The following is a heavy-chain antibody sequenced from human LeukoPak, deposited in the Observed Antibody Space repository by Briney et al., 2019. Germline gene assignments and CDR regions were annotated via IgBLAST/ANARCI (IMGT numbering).Heavy chain of an antibody. CDR3: ASLYYDSSGPDAFDI. V-gene: IGHV3-48*04. D-gene: IGHD3-22*01. Sequence: GGSLRLSCAASGFTFSSYSMNWVRQAPGKGLEWVSYISSSSSTIYYADSVKGRFTISRDNAKNSLYLQMNSLRAEDTAVYYCASLYYDSSGPDAFDIWGQGTMVTVSS. CDR1: GFTFSSYS. J-gene: IGHJ3*02. CDR2: ISSSSSTI.